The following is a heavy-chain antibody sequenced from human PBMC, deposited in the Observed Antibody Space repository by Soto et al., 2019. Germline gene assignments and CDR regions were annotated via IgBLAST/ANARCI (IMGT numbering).Heavy chain of an antibody. CDR1: GFSFSSFA. J-gene: IGHJ6*02. D-gene: IGHD5-12*01. CDR3: ARTRWGMILAISVDGMDV. V-gene: IGHV3-23*01. Sequence: EVQLLESGGGFIHPGGSLRLSCAASGFSFSSFAMNWVRQAPGKGLEWVSIISGSADSTFYADPVKGRFTISRDKSKSRQYPQINSLRTRATAEYYWARTRWGMILAISVDGMDVWGEGTTVTVSS. CDR2: ISGSADST.